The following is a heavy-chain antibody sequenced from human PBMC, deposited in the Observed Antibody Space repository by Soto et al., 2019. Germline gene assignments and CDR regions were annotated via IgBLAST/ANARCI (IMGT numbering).Heavy chain of an antibody. CDR2: ISSNGGST. V-gene: IGHV3-64D*08. Sequence: GGSLRLSCSASGFPFSSYAMHWVRQAPGKGLEYVSAISSNGGSTYYADSVKGRFTISRDNSKNTLYLQMSSLRAEDTAVYYCVNSGSSPPYYYYYYGMDVWGQGTTVTVSS. CDR1: GFPFSSYA. CDR3: VNSGSSPPYYYYYYGMDV. J-gene: IGHJ6*02. D-gene: IGHD3-10*01.